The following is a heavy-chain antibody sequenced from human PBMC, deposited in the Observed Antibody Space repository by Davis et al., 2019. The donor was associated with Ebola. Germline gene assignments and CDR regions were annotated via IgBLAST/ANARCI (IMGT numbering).Heavy chain of an antibody. J-gene: IGHJ6*02. CDR2: INHSGST. V-gene: IGHV4-34*01. Sequence: GSLRLSCAVYGGSFSGYYWSWIRQPPGKGLEWIGEINHSGSTNYNPSLKSRVTISVDTSKNQFSLKLSSVTAADTAVYYCARHPPGYVMDVWGQGTTVTVSS. D-gene: IGHD1-14*01. CDR1: GGSFSGYY. CDR3: ARHPPGYVMDV.